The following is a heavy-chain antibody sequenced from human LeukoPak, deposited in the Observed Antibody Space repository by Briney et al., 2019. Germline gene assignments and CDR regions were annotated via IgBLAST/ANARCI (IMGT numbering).Heavy chain of an antibody. CDR2: IWYDGSNK. V-gene: IGHV3-33*01. CDR1: GFTFSTYG. J-gene: IGHJ2*01. D-gene: IGHD1-26*01. Sequence: GGSLRLSCAASGFTFSTYGLHWVRQAPGKGLEWVALIWYDGSNKYYADSVKGRFTISRDNSKNTLYLQMNSLRAEDTAVYYCARCSGSYSTDDWYFDLWGRGTLVTVSS. CDR3: ARCSGSYSTDDWYFDL.